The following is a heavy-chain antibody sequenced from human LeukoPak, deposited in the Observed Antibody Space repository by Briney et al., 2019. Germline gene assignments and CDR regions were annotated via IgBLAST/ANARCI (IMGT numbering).Heavy chain of an antibody. CDR2: INHSGST. V-gene: IGHV4-34*01. J-gene: IGHJ4*02. D-gene: IGHD1-7*01. Sequence: SETLSLTCAVYGGSFSGYYWGWIRQPPGKGREWIGEINHSGSTNYNPSLKSRVTISVDTSKNQYSLPLSSEPAADTAVYYCASGSYNWNYGYLFDYWGQGTLVTVSS. CDR1: GGSFSGYY. CDR3: ASGSYNWNYGYLFDY.